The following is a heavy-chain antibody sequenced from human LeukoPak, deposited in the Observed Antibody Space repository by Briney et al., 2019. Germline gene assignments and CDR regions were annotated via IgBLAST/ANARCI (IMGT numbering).Heavy chain of an antibody. CDR3: ARVGGDYKYGMDV. Sequence: SQTLSLTCAISGDSVSSDSAAWNWIRQSPSRGLEWLGRTYYRSKWYNEYGVSVKSRITINPDTSKNQFSLQLISVTPEDTAVYYCARVGGDYKYGMDVWGQGTTVTVSS. V-gene: IGHV6-1*01. CDR2: TYYRSKWYN. D-gene: IGHD2-21*01. J-gene: IGHJ6*02. CDR1: GDSVSSDSAA.